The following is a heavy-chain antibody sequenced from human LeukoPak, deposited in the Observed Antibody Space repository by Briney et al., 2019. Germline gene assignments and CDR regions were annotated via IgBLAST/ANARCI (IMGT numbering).Heavy chain of an antibody. Sequence: GGSLRLSCAASEFTFSSYEMNWVRQAPGKGLGWVSYISSSGSTILYADSVKGRFSISRDNAKNSLFLQMNSLRAGDTAVYYCAREKASTTGTTDYDYWGQGTLVTVSS. CDR2: ISSSGSTI. CDR3: AREKASTTGTTDYDY. J-gene: IGHJ4*02. CDR1: EFTFSSYE. V-gene: IGHV3-48*03. D-gene: IGHD1-1*01.